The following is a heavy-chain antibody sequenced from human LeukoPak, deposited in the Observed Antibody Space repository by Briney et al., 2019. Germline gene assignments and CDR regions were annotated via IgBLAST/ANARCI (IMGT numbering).Heavy chain of an antibody. Sequence: GRSLRLSCAASGFTFSSYGMHWVRQAPGKGLEWVAVIPYDGSNKYYADSVKGRFTISRDNSKNTLYLQMNSLRAEDTAVYYCAKDPLPFGASTDWFDPWGQGTLVTVSS. CDR1: GFTFSSYG. V-gene: IGHV3-30*18. CDR3: AKDPLPFGASTDWFDP. CDR2: IPYDGSNK. J-gene: IGHJ5*02. D-gene: IGHD3-3*01.